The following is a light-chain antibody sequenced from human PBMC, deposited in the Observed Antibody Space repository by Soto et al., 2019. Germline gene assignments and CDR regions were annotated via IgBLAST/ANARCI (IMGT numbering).Light chain of an antibody. CDR3: SSYTSSSTLYV. J-gene: IGLJ1*01. Sequence: QSVLTQPASVSGSPGQSITISCTGTSSDIGAYNYVSWYQKHPGKAPKLMICDVSDRPSGVSNRFSGSKSGNTASLTISGLQAEDEADYYCSSYTSSSTLYVFGTGTKVTV. CDR2: DVS. CDR1: SSDIGAYNY. V-gene: IGLV2-14*01.